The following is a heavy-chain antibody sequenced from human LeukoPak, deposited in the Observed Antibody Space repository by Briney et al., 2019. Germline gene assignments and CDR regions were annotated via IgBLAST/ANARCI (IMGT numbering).Heavy chain of an antibody. CDR1: GFTFSTYD. Sequence: PGRSLRLSCAASGFTFSTYDMRWVRQAPGKGLEWVAVVSYDGIDKYYADSVKGRFTISRDNSKNTLYLQMNSLRAEDTAVYYRAKSHSSPPYYYYGMDVWGQGTTVTVSS. D-gene: IGHD6-13*01. V-gene: IGHV3-30*18. CDR3: AKSHSSPPYYYYGMDV. J-gene: IGHJ6*02. CDR2: VSYDGIDK.